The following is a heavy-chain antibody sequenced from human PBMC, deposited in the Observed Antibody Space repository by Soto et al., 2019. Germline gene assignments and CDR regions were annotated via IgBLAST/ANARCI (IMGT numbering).Heavy chain of an antibody. Sequence: PSETLSLTCTVSGGSVSSGSYYWTWIRQPPGKGLEWIGYIYYSGNTNYNPSLKSRVTISVDTSRNQFSLKLTSVTAADAAVYYCARDIRGYSRAFDYWGQGTLVSVS. CDR2: IYYSGNT. CDR1: GGSVSSGSYY. V-gene: IGHV4-61*01. J-gene: IGHJ4*02. CDR3: ARDIRGYSRAFDY. D-gene: IGHD5-18*01.